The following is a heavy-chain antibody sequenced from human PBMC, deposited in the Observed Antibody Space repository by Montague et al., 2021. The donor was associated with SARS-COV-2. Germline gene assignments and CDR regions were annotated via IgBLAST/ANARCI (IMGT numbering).Heavy chain of an antibody. J-gene: IGHJ4*02. CDR3: ARDSSNGRWYI. Sequence: SETLSLTCTVSGASINNFYWSWIRQAPGKAPEWIGYISYSGSANYSPSLKSRVTISMDTSKNQFSLELNSVTAADTAVYYCARDSSNGRWYIWGPGTLVTVSS. CDR2: ISYSGSA. CDR1: GASINNFY. V-gene: IGHV4-59*01. D-gene: IGHD6-13*01.